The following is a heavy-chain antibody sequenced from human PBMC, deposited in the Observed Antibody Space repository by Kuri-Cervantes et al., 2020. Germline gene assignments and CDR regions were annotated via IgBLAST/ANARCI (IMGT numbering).Heavy chain of an antibody. J-gene: IGHJ4*02. CDR3: ARLETEGSVVVVPHDY. CDR2: ISWNSGSI. Sequence: SLKISCAASGFTFDDYAMHWVRQAPGKGLEWVSGISWNSGSIGYADSVKGRFTISRDNSKNSLYLQMNSLRAEDTALYYCARLETEGSVVVVPHDYWGQGTLVTVSS. D-gene: IGHD2-2*01. V-gene: IGHV3-9*01. CDR1: GFTFDDYA.